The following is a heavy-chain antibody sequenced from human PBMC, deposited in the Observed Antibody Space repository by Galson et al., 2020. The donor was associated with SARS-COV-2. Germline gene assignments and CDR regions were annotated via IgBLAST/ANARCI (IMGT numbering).Heavy chain of an antibody. CDR1: GGTFSSYA. V-gene: IGHV1-69*01. CDR3: EARGSGSYYDYFDY. J-gene: IGHJ4*02. D-gene: IGHD3-10*01. Sequence: KISCKASGGTFSSYAISWVRQAPGQGLEWMGGIIPIFGTANYAQKFQGRVTITADESTSTAYMELSSLRSEDTAVYYCEARGSGSYYDYFDYWGQGTLVTVSS. CDR2: IIPIFGTA.